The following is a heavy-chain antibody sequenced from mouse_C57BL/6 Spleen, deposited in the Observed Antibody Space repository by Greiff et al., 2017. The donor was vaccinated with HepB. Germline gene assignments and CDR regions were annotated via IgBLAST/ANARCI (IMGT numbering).Heavy chain of an antibody. CDR1: GFTFSSYG. Sequence: EVKLVESGGDLVKPGGSLKLSCAASGFTFSSYGMSWVRQTPDKRLEWVATISSGGSYTYYPDSVKGRFTISRDNAKNTLYLQMSSLKSEDTAMYYCARHFPFITTVVAPSYAMDYWGQGTSVTVSS. V-gene: IGHV5-6*01. J-gene: IGHJ4*01. CDR2: ISSGGSYT. CDR3: ARHFPFITTVVAPSYAMDY. D-gene: IGHD1-1*01.